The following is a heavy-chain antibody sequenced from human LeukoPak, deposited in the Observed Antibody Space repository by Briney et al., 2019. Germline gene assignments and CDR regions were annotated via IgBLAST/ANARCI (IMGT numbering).Heavy chain of an antibody. V-gene: IGHV3-23*01. CDR2: ISGSGGST. Sequence: AGGSLRLSCAASGLTFSKAWMSWVRQAPGKGLEWVSAISGSGGSTYYADSVKGRFTISRDNSKNTLYLQMNSLRAEDTAVYYCAKCILTGYYKGYMDVWGKGTTVTISS. CDR1: GLTFSKAW. CDR3: AKCILTGYYKGYMDV. J-gene: IGHJ6*03. D-gene: IGHD3-9*01.